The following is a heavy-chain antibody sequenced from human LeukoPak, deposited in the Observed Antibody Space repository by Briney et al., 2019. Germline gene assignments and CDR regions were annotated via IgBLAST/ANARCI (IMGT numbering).Heavy chain of an antibody. CDR1: GDSIIGYY. J-gene: IGHJ1*01. CDR2: IHYSGST. Sequence: SETLSLTCTVSGDSIIGYYWSWIRQPPGKGLEWIGYIHYSGSTNYNPSLKSRVTISIDTSRSHFSLRLNSATAADTAVYYCASPRGDDSGGYYTWYFHHWGQGILVTVSS. D-gene: IGHD3-22*01. V-gene: IGHV4-59*01. CDR3: ASPRGDDSGGYYTWYFHH.